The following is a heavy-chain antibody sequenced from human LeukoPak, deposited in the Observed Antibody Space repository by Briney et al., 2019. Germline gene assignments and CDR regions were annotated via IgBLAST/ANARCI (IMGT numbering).Heavy chain of an antibody. D-gene: IGHD1-1*01. Sequence: ASVKVSCRASGYTFTSFGISWVRQAPGQGLEWMGWISTYNGNTNYAQKLQGRVTMTTDTSTSTAYMELRNLRSDDTAVYYCARANWPYYYYYMDVWGKGTTVTVSS. CDR3: ARANWPYYYYYMDV. J-gene: IGHJ6*03. V-gene: IGHV1-18*01. CDR2: ISTYNGNT. CDR1: GYTFTSFG.